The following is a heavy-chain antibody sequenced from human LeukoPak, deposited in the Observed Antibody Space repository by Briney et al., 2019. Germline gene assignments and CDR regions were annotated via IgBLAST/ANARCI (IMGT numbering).Heavy chain of an antibody. CDR3: ATDWGAREGKGSSGYNSPFDY. J-gene: IGHJ4*02. V-gene: IGHV1-3*03. CDR1: GYTFTSYA. D-gene: IGHD3-22*01. Sequence: EASVKVSCKASGYTFTSYAMHWVRQAPGQRLEWMGWINAGNGNTKYSQEFQGRVTITRDTSASTAYMELSSLRSEDTAVYYCATDWGAREGKGSSGYNSPFDYWGQGTLVTVSS. CDR2: INAGNGNT.